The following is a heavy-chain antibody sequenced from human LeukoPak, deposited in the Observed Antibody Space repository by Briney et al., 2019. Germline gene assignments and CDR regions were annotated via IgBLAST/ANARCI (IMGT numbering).Heavy chain of an antibody. CDR1: GFTFSSYS. J-gene: IGHJ4*02. Sequence: PGGSLRLSCAASGFTFSSYSMNWVRRAPGKGLEWVSSISSSSSYIYYADSVKGRFTISRDNAKNSPYLQMNSLRAEDTAVYYCASSYDSSGYYPTYYFDYWGQGTLVTVSS. CDR3: ASSYDSSGYYPTYYFDY. V-gene: IGHV3-21*01. CDR2: ISSSSSYI. D-gene: IGHD3-22*01.